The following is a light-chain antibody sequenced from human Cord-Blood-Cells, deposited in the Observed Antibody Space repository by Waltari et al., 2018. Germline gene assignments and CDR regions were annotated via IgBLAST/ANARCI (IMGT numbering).Light chain of an antibody. CDR3: QVWDSSSDHYV. CDR2: DDS. V-gene: IGLV3-21*03. CDR1: NIGSKS. J-gene: IGLJ1*01. Sequence: SYVLTQPPSVSVAPGKTARITCGGNNIGSKSVHWYQQKPGQAPVLVVYDDSDRPSGTPEGFSGSNSGNTATLTISRVEAGEEADYYCQVWDSSSDHYVFGTGTKVTVL.